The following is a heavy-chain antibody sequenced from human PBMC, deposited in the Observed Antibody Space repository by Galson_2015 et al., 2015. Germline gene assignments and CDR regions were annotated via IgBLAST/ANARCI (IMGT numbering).Heavy chain of an antibody. CDR3: ARVTQYDDSSGYSPNDAFDI. V-gene: IGHV7-4-1*02. CDR2: INTNTGNP. CDR1: GYTFTSYA. J-gene: IGHJ3*02. D-gene: IGHD3-22*01. Sequence: SVKVSCKASGYTFTSYAMNWVRQAPGQGLEWMGWINTNTGNPTYAQGFTGRFVFSLYTSVSTSYLQISSLKAEDTAVYYCARVTQYDDSSGYSPNDAFDIWGQWTMVTVS.